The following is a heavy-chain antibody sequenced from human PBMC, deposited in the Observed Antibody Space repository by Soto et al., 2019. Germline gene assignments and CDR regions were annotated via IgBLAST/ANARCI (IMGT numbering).Heavy chain of an antibody. J-gene: IGHJ4*02. CDR1: GFTFSSYG. CDR3: AKGGEEFDY. V-gene: IGHV3-30*18. Sequence: QVQLVESGGGVVQPGRSLRLSCAASGFTFSSYGMHWVRQAPGKGLEWVAGISYDGSNKYYADSVKGRFTISRDNSKNTLYLQMNSLRAEDTAVYYCAKGGEEFDYWGQGTLVTVSS. CDR2: ISYDGSNK. D-gene: IGHD3-16*01.